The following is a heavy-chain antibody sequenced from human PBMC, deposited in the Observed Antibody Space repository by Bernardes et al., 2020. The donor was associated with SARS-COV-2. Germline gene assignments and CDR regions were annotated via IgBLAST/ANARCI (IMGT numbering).Heavy chain of an antibody. CDR3: AKAPYDFWSGWFLWSLAFDI. V-gene: IGHV3-23*01. Sequence: GGSLRLSCAASGFTFSSYAMSWVRQAPGKGLEWVSAISGSGGSTYYADSVKGRFTISRDNSKNTLYLQMNSLRAEDTAVYYCAKAPYDFWSGWFLWSLAFDIWGQGTMVTVSS. CDR1: GFTFSSYA. D-gene: IGHD3-3*01. CDR2: ISGSGGST. J-gene: IGHJ3*02.